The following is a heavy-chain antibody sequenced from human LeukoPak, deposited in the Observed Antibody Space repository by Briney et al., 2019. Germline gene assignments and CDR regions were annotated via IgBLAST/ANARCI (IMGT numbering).Heavy chain of an antibody. J-gene: IGHJ5*02. V-gene: IGHV4-30-4*01. Sequence: PSQTLSLTCTVSGGSISSGDYYWSWIRQPAGKGLEWIAYMYYSASTYYNPSLKSRVTMSADTSKNQLSLKLSSVTAADTAVYYCARPYYYDSRIDPWGQGILVTVSS. D-gene: IGHD3-22*01. CDR3: ARPYYYDSRIDP. CDR2: MYYSAST. CDR1: GGSISSGDYY.